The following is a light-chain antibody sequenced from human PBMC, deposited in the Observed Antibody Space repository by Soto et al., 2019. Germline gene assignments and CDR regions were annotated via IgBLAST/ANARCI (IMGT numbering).Light chain of an antibody. V-gene: IGKV1-13*02. CDR2: DAS. CDR3: QQYETFSGT. CDR1: QGISSY. J-gene: IGKJ1*01. Sequence: AIQLTQSPSSLSASVGDRFTITCRASQGISSYLAWYQQKPGRAPNLLIYDASSLQSGVPSRFSGSGSGTKFTLTIASLQPDDFATYYCQQYETFSGTFGPGAKVDIK.